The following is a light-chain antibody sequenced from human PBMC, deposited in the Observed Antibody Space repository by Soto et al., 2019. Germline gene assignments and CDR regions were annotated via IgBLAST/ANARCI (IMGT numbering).Light chain of an antibody. CDR3: QQSYSTPRT. CDR2: AAS. J-gene: IGKJ5*01. Sequence: DIQMTQSPSSLSASVGDRVTITCRASQSISSYLNWYQQKPGKAPKLLIYAASSLQSGVPSRFSGSGYGTDFTLTISSLQPEEFATYYCQQSYSTPRTFGQGTRLEIK. CDR1: QSISSY. V-gene: IGKV1-39*01.